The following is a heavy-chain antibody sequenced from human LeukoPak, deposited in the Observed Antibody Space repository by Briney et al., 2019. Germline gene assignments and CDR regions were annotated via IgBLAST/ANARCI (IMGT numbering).Heavy chain of an antibody. V-gene: IGHV4-59*08. D-gene: IGHD2-2*01. CDR3: ARGFPLAVPAAIDYYYMDV. J-gene: IGHJ6*03. CDR1: GGSISSYY. CDR2: MYYSGST. Sequence: SETLSLTCTVSGGSISSYYWSWIRQPPGKGLEWIGYMYYSGSTNYNPSLKSRVTMSVDTSKNHFSLKLSSVTAADTAVYYCARGFPLAVPAAIDYYYMDVWGKGTTVTVSS.